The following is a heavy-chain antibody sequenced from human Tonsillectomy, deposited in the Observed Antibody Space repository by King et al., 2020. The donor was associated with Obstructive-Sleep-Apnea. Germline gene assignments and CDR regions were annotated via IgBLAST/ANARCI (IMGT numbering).Heavy chain of an antibody. J-gene: IGHJ4*02. V-gene: IGHV3-43*01. CDR3: AKGSSRDSGYDC. D-gene: IGHD3-22*01. Sequence: VQLVESGGVVVQPGGSLRLSCAASGFTFDDYTMHWVRQAPGKGLEWVSLISWDGGSTYYAGSVKGRFTNSRDNSKNSLYLQMNSLRTEDTALYYCAKGSSRDSGYDCWGQGTLVTVSS. CDR1: GFTFDDYT. CDR2: ISWDGGST.